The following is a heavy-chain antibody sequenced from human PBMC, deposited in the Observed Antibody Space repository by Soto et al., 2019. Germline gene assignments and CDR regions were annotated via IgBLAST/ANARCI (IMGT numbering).Heavy chain of an antibody. CDR1: GYTFTGYC. CDR3: ARAGLAAARSGEYAMDV. D-gene: IGHD6-13*01. Sequence: ASVKVSCKASGYTFTGYCLHWVRQAPGQGLEWVGWINPNSGGTNYAQKFQGGVIMTRDTSVSTAYMELSRLKSDDTAVYYCARAGLAAARSGEYAMDVWGQGTTVTVSS. V-gene: IGHV1-2*02. J-gene: IGHJ6*02. CDR2: INPNSGGT.